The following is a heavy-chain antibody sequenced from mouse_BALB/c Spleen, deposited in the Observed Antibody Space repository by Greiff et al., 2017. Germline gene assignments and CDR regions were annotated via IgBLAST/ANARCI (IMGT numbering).Heavy chain of an antibody. CDR1: GYTFTSYV. V-gene: IGHV1-14*01. J-gene: IGHJ1*01. CDR3: ARSGGNYGYWYFDV. Sequence: VQLQQSGPELVKPGASVKMSCKASGYTFTSYVMHWVKQKPGQGLEWIGYINPYNDGTKYNEKFKGKATLTSDKSSSTAYMELSSLTSEDSAVYYCARSGGNYGYWYFDVWGAGTTVTVSS. D-gene: IGHD2-1*01. CDR2: INPYNDGT.